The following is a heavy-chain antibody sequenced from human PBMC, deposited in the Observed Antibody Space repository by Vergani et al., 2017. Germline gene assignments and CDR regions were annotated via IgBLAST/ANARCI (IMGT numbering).Heavy chain of an antibody. J-gene: IGHJ4*02. CDR3: ASSSPYYYGSGSYPY. CDR1: GGSFSGYY. D-gene: IGHD3-10*01. V-gene: IGHV4-34*01. CDR2: IYHSGST. Sequence: QVQLQQWGAGLLKPSETLSLTCAVYGGSFSGYYWSWTRQPPGKGLEWIGEIYHSGSTNYNPSLKSRVTISVDKSKNQFSLKLSSVTAADTAVYYCASSSPYYYGSGSYPYWGQGTLVTVSS.